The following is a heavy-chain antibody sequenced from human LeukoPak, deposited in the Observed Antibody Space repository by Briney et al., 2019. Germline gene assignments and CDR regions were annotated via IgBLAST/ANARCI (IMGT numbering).Heavy chain of an antibody. CDR1: GFTFRSHW. CDR2: ISGSGGST. Sequence: GGSLRLSCAASGFTFRSHWMHWVRQVPGKGLEWVSAISGSGGSTYYADSVKGRFTISRDNSKNTLYLQMNSLRAEDTAVYYCAKDVALGYRDYWGQGTLVTVSS. J-gene: IGHJ4*02. D-gene: IGHD2-15*01. V-gene: IGHV3-23*01. CDR3: AKDVALGYRDY.